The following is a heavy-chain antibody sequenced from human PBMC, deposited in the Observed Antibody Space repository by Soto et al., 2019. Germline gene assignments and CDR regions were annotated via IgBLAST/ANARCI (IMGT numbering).Heavy chain of an antibody. V-gene: IGHV4-59*08. CDR3: ARAYCGGDCYTARGDDAFDI. D-gene: IGHD2-21*02. CDR1: GGSISSYY. Sequence: QVQLQESGPGLVKPSETLSLTCTVSGGSISSYYWSWIRQPPGKGLEWIGYIYYSGGTNYNPSLKSRVPISVDTSKNQFSLKLSSVTAADTAVYYCARAYCGGDCYTARGDDAFDIWGQGTMVTVSS. J-gene: IGHJ3*02. CDR2: IYYSGGT.